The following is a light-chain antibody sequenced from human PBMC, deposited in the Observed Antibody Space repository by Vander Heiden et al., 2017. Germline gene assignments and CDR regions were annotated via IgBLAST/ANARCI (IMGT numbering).Light chain of an antibody. J-gene: IGLJ2*01. Sequence: QSVLTQPRSASGTPGQRVTIPCSGTSSNIGPNYDSWYQQFPGTAPKLLIYRNNQRPARVPDRFSGSKSGSSASLAISGLRSEDEADYYCAAWDDILSGVVFGGGTKLTVL. V-gene: IGLV1-47*01. CDR3: AAWDDILSGVV. CDR2: RNN. CDR1: SSNIGPNY.